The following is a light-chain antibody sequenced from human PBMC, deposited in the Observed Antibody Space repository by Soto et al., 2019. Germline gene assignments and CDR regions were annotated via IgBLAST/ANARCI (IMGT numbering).Light chain of an antibody. J-gene: IGKJ1*01. CDR2: GAS. V-gene: IGKV3-20*01. CDR3: QQYGSSRT. CDR1: QSVSSSY. Sequence: IVLPQSPGTLSLSPGERATLSCRASQSVSSSYLAWYQQKPGQAPRLLIYGASSRATGIPDRFSGSGSGTDFTLTISRLEPEDFAVYYCQQYGSSRTFGQGTKVDIK.